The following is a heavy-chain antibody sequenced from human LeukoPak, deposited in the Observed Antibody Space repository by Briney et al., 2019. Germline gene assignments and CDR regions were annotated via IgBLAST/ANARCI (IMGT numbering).Heavy chain of an antibody. J-gene: IGHJ4*02. Sequence: SETLSLTCSVSGGSISSTRYYWGWIRQPPGKGLEWIGSIYYSGSTYYNPSLKSRVTISVDTSNNQFSLKLRSVTAADTAVYYCARPPRYGDEDWGQGTLVTVSS. CDR2: IYYSGST. CDR1: GGSISSTRYY. D-gene: IGHD4-17*01. CDR3: ARPPRYGDED. V-gene: IGHV4-39*01.